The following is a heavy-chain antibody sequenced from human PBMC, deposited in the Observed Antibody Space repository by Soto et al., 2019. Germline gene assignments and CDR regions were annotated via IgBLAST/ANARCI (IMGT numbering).Heavy chain of an antibody. CDR1: GYSFTSYW. Sequence: AESLKISCKGSGYSFTSYWIGWVRQMPGKGLEWMGIIYPGDSDTRYSPSFHGQVTISADKSISTAYLQWSSLKASDAAMYYCARLDTTRRDGYTKRDYYYYGMDVWGQGTTVTVS. D-gene: IGHD5-12*01. V-gene: IGHV5-51*01. CDR3: ARLDTTRRDGYTKRDYYYYGMDV. J-gene: IGHJ6*02. CDR2: IYPGDSDT.